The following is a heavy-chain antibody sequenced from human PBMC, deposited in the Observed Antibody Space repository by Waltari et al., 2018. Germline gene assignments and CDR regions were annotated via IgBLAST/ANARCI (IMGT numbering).Heavy chain of an antibody. V-gene: IGHV4-38-2*01. CDR3: ARRGVNSNYDY. D-gene: IGHD6-13*01. CDR2: IYGSSGTT. CDR1: GDSISGAYD. J-gene: IGHJ4*02. Sequence: QVQLQESGPGLVKPSETLSLTCAVSGDSISGAYDWSWIRQPPGKGLEWIGYIYGSSGTTNYNRSLKNRVTISKDTAKNQFSLKLSSVTAAGTAVYYCARRGVNSNYDYWGQGVLVTVSS.